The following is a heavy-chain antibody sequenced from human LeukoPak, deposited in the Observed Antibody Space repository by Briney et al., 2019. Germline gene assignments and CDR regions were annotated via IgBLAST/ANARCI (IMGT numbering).Heavy chain of an antibody. CDR1: RFTFSNYW. V-gene: IGHV3-7*01. J-gene: IGHJ4*02. Sequence: PGGSLRLSCAASRFTFSNYWMSWVRQAPGKGLEWVAHIKYDGSEKYYVDSVKGRFTISRDNAKNSLYLQMNSLRAEDTAVYYCARERSTLDYWGQGTLVTVSS. CDR2: IKYDGSEK. CDR3: ARERSTLDY. D-gene: IGHD2/OR15-2a*01.